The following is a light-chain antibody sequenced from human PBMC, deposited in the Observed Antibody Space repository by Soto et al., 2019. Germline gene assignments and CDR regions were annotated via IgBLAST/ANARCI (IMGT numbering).Light chain of an antibody. CDR3: QQYNAYTPWT. Sequence: DIDITQSPSTLSPLVGDRVTITCRASHYVGNYLAWYQQKAGEAPNLLIHDASNLKTGFPSRFSGSGSGTEFTLTITSLRPDDVATYYCQQYNAYTPWTFGQGTKVDI. CDR1: HYVGNY. CDR2: DAS. J-gene: IGKJ1*01. V-gene: IGKV1-5*01.